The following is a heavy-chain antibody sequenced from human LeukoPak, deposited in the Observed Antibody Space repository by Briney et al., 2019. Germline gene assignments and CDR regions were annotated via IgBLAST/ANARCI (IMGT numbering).Heavy chain of an antibody. CDR3: ARYYYGSGSYAFDY. J-gene: IGHJ4*02. V-gene: IGHV4-39*07. D-gene: IGHD3-10*01. CDR2: IYYTGST. CDR1: GASITSSDYY. Sequence: SETLSLTCTVSGASITSSDYYWLWLRQPPGKGLEWIGSIYYTGSTYYNPSLKSRVTISVDTSKYQCSLRLSSVTAADTAVYYCARYYYGSGSYAFDYWGQGTLVTVSS.